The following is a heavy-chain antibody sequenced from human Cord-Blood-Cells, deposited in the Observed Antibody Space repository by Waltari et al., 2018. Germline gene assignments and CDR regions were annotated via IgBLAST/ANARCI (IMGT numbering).Heavy chain of an antibody. Sequence: QVQLVQSGAEVKKPGSSVKVSCKASGGTFSSYAISWVRQAPGQGLEWMGGIIPIFGTANYAQKFQGRGTITADESTSTAYMELSSLRSEDTAVYYCARDGKGDFWSGYYTRYYYYGMDVWGQGTTVTVSS. V-gene: IGHV1-69*12. CDR1: GGTFSSYA. CDR2: IIPIFGTA. J-gene: IGHJ6*02. CDR3: ARDGKGDFWSGYYTRYYYYGMDV. D-gene: IGHD3-3*01.